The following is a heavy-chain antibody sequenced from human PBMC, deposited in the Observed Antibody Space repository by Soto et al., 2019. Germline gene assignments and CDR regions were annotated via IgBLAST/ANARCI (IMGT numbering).Heavy chain of an antibody. Sequence: QVQLVQSGAEVKKPGSSVKVSCKASGGTFSSYAISWVRQAPGQGLEWMGGIIPIFGTANYAQKFQGRVTITAVKSTSTAYMELSSLRSEDTAVYYCSRHPEGIAARLGYYYYYGMDVWGQGTTVTVSS. J-gene: IGHJ6*02. CDR1: GGTFSSYA. CDR3: SRHPEGIAARLGYYYYYGMDV. V-gene: IGHV1-69*06. D-gene: IGHD6-6*01. CDR2: IIPIFGTA.